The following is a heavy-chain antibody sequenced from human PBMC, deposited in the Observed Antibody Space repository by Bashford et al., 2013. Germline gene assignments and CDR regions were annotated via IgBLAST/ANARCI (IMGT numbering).Heavy chain of an antibody. CDR1: GGSFSGYY. CDR2: INHSGST. CDR3: ARGGYYYYYYMDV. J-gene: IGHJ6*03. V-gene: IGHV4-34*01. Sequence: SSETLSLTCAVSGGSFSGYYWNWIRQPPGKGLEWIGEINHSGSTNYNPSLQNRFTISVDTSNNQFSLKLSSVTAADTAVYYCARGGYYYYYYMDVWGKGTTVTVSS.